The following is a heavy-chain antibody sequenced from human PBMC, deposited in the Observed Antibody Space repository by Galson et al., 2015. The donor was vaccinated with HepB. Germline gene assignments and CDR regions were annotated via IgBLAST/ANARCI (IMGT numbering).Heavy chain of an antibody. Sequence: PALVKPTQTLTLTCTFSGFSLSTSGMCVSWIRQPPGKALEWLARIGWDDDKYYSTSLKTRLTISKDTSKNQVVLTMTNMDPVDTATYYCARKYYDSSGCPFDYWGQGTLVTVSS. CDR3: ARKYYDSSGCPFDY. J-gene: IGHJ4*02. CDR2: IGWDDDK. D-gene: IGHD3-22*01. V-gene: IGHV2-70*11. CDR1: GFSLSTSGMC.